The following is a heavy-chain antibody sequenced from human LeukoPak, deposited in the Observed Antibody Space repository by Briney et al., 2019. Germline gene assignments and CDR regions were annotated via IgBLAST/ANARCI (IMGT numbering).Heavy chain of an antibody. CDR1: GFTFGSYW. CDR2: IKVDGCEK. CDR3: ARKGGAHSSDSSGYAY. D-gene: IGHD3-22*01. Sequence: GGSLRLSCAPYGFTFGSYWMSWVRQAPGKGLEWVANIKVDGCEKYYVDSVKGRFTISRDNAKNSLYLQMNSLRAEDTAVYYCARKGGAHSSDSSGYAYGGQGTLVTVSS. J-gene: IGHJ4*02. V-gene: IGHV3-7*01.